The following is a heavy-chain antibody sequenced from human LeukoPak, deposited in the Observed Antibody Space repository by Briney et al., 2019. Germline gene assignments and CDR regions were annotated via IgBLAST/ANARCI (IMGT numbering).Heavy chain of an antibody. CDR3: ARGLCVGYNNYYYYYMDV. Sequence: YPSGTLSLTCTVSGGSISTTNWWSWVRQPRGKGLEWIGEFYHSGSTNYNPSLKSRVTISLDTSKTQFSLKLSSVTAADTAVYYCARGLCVGYNNYYYYYMDVWGKGTTVTVSS. CDR1: GGSISTTNW. CDR2: FYHSGST. D-gene: IGHD5-24*01. J-gene: IGHJ6*03. V-gene: IGHV4-4*02.